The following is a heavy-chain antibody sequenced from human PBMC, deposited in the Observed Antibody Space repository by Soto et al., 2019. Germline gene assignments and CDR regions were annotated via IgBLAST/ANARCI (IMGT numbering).Heavy chain of an antibody. V-gene: IGHV5-51*01. J-gene: IGHJ5*02. D-gene: IGHD3-22*01. Sequence: GESLKSSGRTSGYIFTSYWIAWVRQMPGKGLEWMGIIFPSDSDTRYSPSFQGQVTISADRSTSTVFLQWASLKASDTAVYFCARKDKSGYFNWFDPWGQGTLVTVSS. CDR1: GYIFTSYW. CDR3: ARKDKSGYFNWFDP. CDR2: IFPSDSDT.